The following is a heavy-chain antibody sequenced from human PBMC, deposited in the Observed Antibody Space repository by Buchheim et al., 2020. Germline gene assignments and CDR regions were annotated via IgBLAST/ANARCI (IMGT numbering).Heavy chain of an antibody. CDR1: GFALSSYF. CDR2: INKDGSEE. CDR3: VRGGWFPDY. Sequence: EVQVVESGGGLVQPGGSLRLSCAVSGFALSSYFMSWVRQAPEKGLEWVAKINKDGSEEYYLDSVKGRFVISRDNAKNSLYLQLNSLRVEDTAIYYCVRGGWFPDYWGQGTL. V-gene: IGHV3-7*01. J-gene: IGHJ4*02. D-gene: IGHD6-19*01.